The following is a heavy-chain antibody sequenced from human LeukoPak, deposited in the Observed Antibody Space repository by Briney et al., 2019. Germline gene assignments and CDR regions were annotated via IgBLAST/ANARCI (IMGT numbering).Heavy chain of an antibody. D-gene: IGHD2-15*01. V-gene: IGHV4-59*01. CDR3: ARDLGYCSGGSCYHAFDI. J-gene: IGHJ3*02. CDR1: GGSISSYY. CDR2: IYYSGST. Sequence: PSETLSLTCTVSGGSISSYYWSWIRQPPGKGLEWIGYIYYSGSTNYNPSLKSQVTISVDTSKNQFSLKLSSVTAADTAVYYCARDLGYCSGGSCYHAFDIWGQGTMVTVSS.